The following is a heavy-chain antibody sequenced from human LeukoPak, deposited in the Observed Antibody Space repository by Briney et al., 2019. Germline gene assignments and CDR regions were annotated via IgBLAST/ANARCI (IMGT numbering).Heavy chain of an antibody. D-gene: IGHD6-19*01. CDR3: ARDPVAHSYFDY. Sequence: KASETLSLTCTVSGGSISSGDYYWSWIRQPPGKGLEWIGYIYYSGSTNYNPSLKSRVTISVDTSKNQFSLKLSSVTAADTAVYYCARDPVAHSYFDYWGQGTLVTVSS. J-gene: IGHJ4*02. V-gene: IGHV4-61*08. CDR2: IYYSGST. CDR1: GGSISSGDYY.